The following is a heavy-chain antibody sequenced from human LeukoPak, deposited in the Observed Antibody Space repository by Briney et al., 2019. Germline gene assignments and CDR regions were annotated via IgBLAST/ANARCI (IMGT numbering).Heavy chain of an antibody. CDR1: GGSISNYY. D-gene: IGHD5-18*01. J-gene: IGHJ4*02. V-gene: IGHV4-59*01. Sequence: SETLSLTCTVSGGSISNYYWNWIRQPPGKGLEWIGYIYYTGSTNYNPSLKSRVTISVDTSKNQFSLKLSSLTAADTAVYYCARASYGYGPFDYWGQGTLVTVSS. CDR3: ARASYGYGPFDY. CDR2: IYYTGST.